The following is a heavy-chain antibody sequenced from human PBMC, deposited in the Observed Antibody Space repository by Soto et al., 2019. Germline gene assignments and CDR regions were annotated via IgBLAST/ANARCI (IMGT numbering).Heavy chain of an antibody. CDR3: ASDDSSGYYYGDAFDI. V-gene: IGHV3-30*03. Sequence: PGGSLRLSCAASGFTFSSYGMHWVRQAPGKGLEWVAVISYDGSNKYYADSVKGRFTISRDNSKNTLYLQMNSLRAEDTAVYYCASDDSSGYYYGDAFDIWGQGTMVTVSS. CDR2: ISYDGSNK. CDR1: GFTFSSYG. J-gene: IGHJ3*02. D-gene: IGHD3-22*01.